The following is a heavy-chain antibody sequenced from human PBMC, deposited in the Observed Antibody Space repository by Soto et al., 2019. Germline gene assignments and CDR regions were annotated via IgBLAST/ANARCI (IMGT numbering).Heavy chain of an antibody. CDR3: ARADSGLARGGDWFDR. D-gene: IGHD2-21*01. Sequence: QVQLGQSGAEVKKPGSSVKGSCKASGGTFSSYAISWLRQAPGQGLEWMGGIIPIFGTANYAQKFQGRVTITADESTSTVYMELSSLRSEDTAVYYCARADSGLARGGDWFDRCGQGTLVTFSS. V-gene: IGHV1-69*01. CDR2: IIPIFGTA. CDR1: GGTFSSYA. J-gene: IGHJ5*02.